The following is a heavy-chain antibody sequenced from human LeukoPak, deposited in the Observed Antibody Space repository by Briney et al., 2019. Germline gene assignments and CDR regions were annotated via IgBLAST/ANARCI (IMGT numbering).Heavy chain of an antibody. CDR1: GGSISSYY. Sequence: PSETLSLTCTVSGGSISSYYWSWIPQPAGKGLEWIGRIYTSGSTNYNPSLKSRVTMSVDTSKNQFSLKLSSVTAADTAVYYCARLVNYDILTGYLPYFDYWGQGTLVTVSS. V-gene: IGHV4-4*07. J-gene: IGHJ4*02. CDR3: ARLVNYDILTGYLPYFDY. D-gene: IGHD3-9*01. CDR2: IYTSGST.